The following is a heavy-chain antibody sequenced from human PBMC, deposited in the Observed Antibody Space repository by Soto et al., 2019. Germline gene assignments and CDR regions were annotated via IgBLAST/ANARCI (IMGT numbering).Heavy chain of an antibody. CDR2: IIPIFGTA. Sequence: QVQLVQSGAEVKKPGSSVKVSCKASGGTFSSYAISWVRQAPGQGLEWMGGIIPIFGTANYAQKFQGRVTITADESTSTAYMELSSLRSEDTAVYYCARDLGYCSGGSCYSKEHYYYYGMDVWAQGTTVTVSS. J-gene: IGHJ6*02. CDR1: GGTFSSYA. D-gene: IGHD2-15*01. V-gene: IGHV1-69*01. CDR3: ARDLGYCSGGSCYSKEHYYYYGMDV.